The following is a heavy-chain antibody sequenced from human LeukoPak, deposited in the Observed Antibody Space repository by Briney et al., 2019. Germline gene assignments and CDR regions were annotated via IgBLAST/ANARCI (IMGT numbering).Heavy chain of an antibody. CDR1: GGSISSYY. Sequence: SSETLTLTCTVSGGSISSYYWSWVRQAPGKGLEWIGYIHYSGATNYNPSLKSRLTISVDMSKNQFSLKLSSVTAADTAVYYCARGPLYYDFWSGSHVFDYWGQGTLVTVSS. J-gene: IGHJ4*02. V-gene: IGHV4-59*12. CDR3: ARGPLYYDFWSGSHVFDY. D-gene: IGHD3-3*01. CDR2: IHYSGAT.